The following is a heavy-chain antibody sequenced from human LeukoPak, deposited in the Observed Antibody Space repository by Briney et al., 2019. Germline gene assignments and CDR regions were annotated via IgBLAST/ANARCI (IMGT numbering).Heavy chain of an antibody. CDR3: ARQYYDFWSGYNYYYMDV. Sequence: PGGSLRLSCAASGFTFSSYWMHWVRQAPGKGLVWVSRINSDGSSTSYADSVKGRFTISRDNAKNTLYLQMNSLRAEDTAVYYCARQYYDFWSGYNYYYMDVWGKGTTVTVSS. D-gene: IGHD3-3*01. CDR2: INSDGSST. J-gene: IGHJ6*03. V-gene: IGHV3-74*01. CDR1: GFTFSSYW.